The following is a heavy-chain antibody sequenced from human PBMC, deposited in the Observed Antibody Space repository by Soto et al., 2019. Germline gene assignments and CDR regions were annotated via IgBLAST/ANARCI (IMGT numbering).Heavy chain of an antibody. CDR2: IYWDDDK. CDR3: AYCSYYSSSWFPDY. J-gene: IGHJ4*02. Sequence: QITLKESGPSLVKPTQTLTLTCTFSGFSLTTNGVGVGWIRQSPGEALEWLALIYWDDDKRYSPSLKSRLTTPKDTSKNQVVLTMTNMDSVDTATYYFAYCSYYSSSWFPDYWGQGTLVTVSS. V-gene: IGHV2-5*02. D-gene: IGHD6-13*01. CDR1: GFSLTTNGVG.